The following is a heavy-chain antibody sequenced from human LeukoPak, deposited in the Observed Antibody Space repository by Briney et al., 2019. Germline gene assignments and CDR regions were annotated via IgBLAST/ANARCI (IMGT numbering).Heavy chain of an antibody. Sequence: PSETLSLTCTVSGGSISSSSYYWGWIRQPPGKGLEWIGSIYYSGSTYYNPSLKSRVTISVDTSKNQFSLKLSSVTAADTAVYYCANIPGGLVKDNWFDPWGQGTLVTVSS. D-gene: IGHD3-9*01. J-gene: IGHJ5*02. CDR2: IYYSGST. CDR3: ANIPGGLVKDNWFDP. V-gene: IGHV4-39*01. CDR1: GGSISSSSYY.